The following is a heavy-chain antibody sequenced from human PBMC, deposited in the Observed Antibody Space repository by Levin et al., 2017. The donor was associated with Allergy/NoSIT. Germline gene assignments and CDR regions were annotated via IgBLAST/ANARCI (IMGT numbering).Heavy chain of an antibody. V-gene: IGHV5-51*01. Sequence: GGSLRLSCKGSGYSFTSYWIGWVRQMPGKGLEWMGIIYPGDSDTRYSPSFQGQVTISADKSISTAYLQWSSLKASDTAMYYCARQVTMVRGVTSRRRAFDIWGQGTMVTVSS. CDR1: GYSFTSYW. D-gene: IGHD3-10*01. CDR3: ARQVTMVRGVTSRRRAFDI. CDR2: IYPGDSDT. J-gene: IGHJ3*02.